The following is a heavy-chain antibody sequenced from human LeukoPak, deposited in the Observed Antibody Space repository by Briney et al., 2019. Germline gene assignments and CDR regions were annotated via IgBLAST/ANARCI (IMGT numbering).Heavy chain of an antibody. J-gene: IGHJ4*02. D-gene: IGHD6-19*01. CDR3: AKGGYSSGWYTVPFDY. Sequence: GGSLRLSCAASGFAFSSYAMSWVRQAPGKGLEWVSAISGSGGSTYYADSVKGRFTISRDNSKNTLYLQMNSLRAEDTAVYYCAKGGYSSGWYTVPFDYWGQGTLVTVSS. V-gene: IGHV3-23*01. CDR1: GFAFSSYA. CDR2: ISGSGGST.